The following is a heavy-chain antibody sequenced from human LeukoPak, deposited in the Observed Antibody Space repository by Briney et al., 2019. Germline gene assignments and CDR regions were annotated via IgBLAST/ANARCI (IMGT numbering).Heavy chain of an antibody. CDR3: ARGGSGWGEKDWFDP. Sequence: ASVKVSCKASGYTFTGYYMHWVRQAPGQGLEWMGWISAYNGKTDCAQKLQGRVTMTTDTSTSTAYMELRSLRSDDTAVYYCARGGSGWGEKDWFDPWGQGTLVTVSS. CDR1: GYTFTGYY. CDR2: ISAYNGKT. D-gene: IGHD6-19*01. V-gene: IGHV1-18*04. J-gene: IGHJ5*02.